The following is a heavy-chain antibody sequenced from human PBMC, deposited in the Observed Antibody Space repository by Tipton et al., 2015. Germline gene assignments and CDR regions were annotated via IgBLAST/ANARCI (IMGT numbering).Heavy chain of an antibody. V-gene: IGHV3-53*05. D-gene: IGHD6-13*01. CDR2: IYSGGIS. Sequence: SLRLSCAASGFTVSRNYMGWVRQAPGKGLEWVSLIYSGGISNYADSVQGRFTISRDSSKNTVYLQMNSLRTDDTAVYYCARANSSSWHNFDYWGQGTLVTVSS. CDR3: ARANSSSWHNFDY. CDR1: GFTVSRNY. J-gene: IGHJ4*02.